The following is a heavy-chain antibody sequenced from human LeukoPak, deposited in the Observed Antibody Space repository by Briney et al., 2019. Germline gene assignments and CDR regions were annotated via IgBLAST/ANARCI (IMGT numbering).Heavy chain of an antibody. CDR3: ARGAYYYDSSGLRSFVNY. Sequence: ASVKVSCKASGYTFTSYYTHWVRQAPGQGLEWMGIINPSGGTTSYAQKFQGRVTMTRDTSTSTVYMELSSLRSEDTAVYYCARGAYYYDSSGLRSFVNYWGQGTLVTVSS. CDR2: INPSGGTT. J-gene: IGHJ4*02. CDR1: GYTFTSYY. V-gene: IGHV1-46*01. D-gene: IGHD3-22*01.